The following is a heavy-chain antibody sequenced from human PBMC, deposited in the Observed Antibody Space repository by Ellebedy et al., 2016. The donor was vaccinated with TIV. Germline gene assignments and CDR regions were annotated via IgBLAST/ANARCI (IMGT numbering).Heavy chain of an antibody. V-gene: IGHV4-59*08. CDR2: IYYSGST. CDR3: ARGRRSGLYDSSGYYGGFDP. CDR1: GGSISSYY. Sequence: MPSETLSLTCTVSGGSISSYYWSWIRQPPGKGLEWIGYIYYSGSTNYNPSLKSRVTISVDTSKNQFSLKLSSVTAADTAVYYCARGRRSGLYDSSGYYGGFDPWGQGTLVTVSS. J-gene: IGHJ5*02. D-gene: IGHD3-22*01.